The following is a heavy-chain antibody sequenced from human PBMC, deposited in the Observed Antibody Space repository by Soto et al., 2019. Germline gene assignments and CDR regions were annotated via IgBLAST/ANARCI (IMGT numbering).Heavy chain of an antibody. Sequence: GESLKISCKGSEYTFTTYWIAWVRQTPGKGLEWMGIIYPDDSDTRYSPSFQGQVTMSADKSIATAYLQWSSLKASDTAMYYCARHVRDGDSVRYFDYWGQGTLVTVSS. CDR2: IYPDDSDT. D-gene: IGHD7-27*01. J-gene: IGHJ4*02. V-gene: IGHV5-51*01. CDR3: ARHVRDGDSVRYFDY. CDR1: EYTFTTYW.